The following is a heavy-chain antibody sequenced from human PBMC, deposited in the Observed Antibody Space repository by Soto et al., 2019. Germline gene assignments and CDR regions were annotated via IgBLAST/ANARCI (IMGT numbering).Heavy chain of an antibody. CDR1: GFTFSSYV. V-gene: IGHV3-33*01. Sequence: QVQLVESGGGVVQPGRSLRLSCAASGFTFSSYVMHWVRQAPGKGLEWVAVIWYDGSNKYYADSVKGRFTISRDNSKNPLYLQMNSLRAEDTAVYYCAIEPPMYGDYWGTCGYGGQGTLVTVSS. D-gene: IGHD4-17*01. CDR3: AIEPPMYGDYWGTCGY. CDR2: IWYDGSNK. J-gene: IGHJ4*02.